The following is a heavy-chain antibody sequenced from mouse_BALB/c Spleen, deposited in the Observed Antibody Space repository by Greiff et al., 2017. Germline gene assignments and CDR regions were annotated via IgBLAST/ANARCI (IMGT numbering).Heavy chain of an antibody. CDR3: AREYGNPYYAMDY. CDR1: GDSITSGY. CDR2: ISYSGST. D-gene: IGHD2-10*02. J-gene: IGHJ4*01. V-gene: IGHV3-8*02. Sequence: EVQLKQSGPSLVKPSQTLSLTCSVTGDSITSGYWNWIRKFPGNKLEYMGYISYSGSTYYNPSLKSRISITRDTSKNQYYLQLNSVTTEDTATYYCAREYGNPYYAMDYWGQGTSVTVSS.